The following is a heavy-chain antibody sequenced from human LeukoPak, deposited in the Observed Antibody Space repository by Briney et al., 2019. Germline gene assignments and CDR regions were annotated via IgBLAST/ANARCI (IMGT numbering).Heavy chain of an antibody. CDR3: ARKGGYGLDFDY. Sequence: GGSLRLSCAAAGFTFRSYEMNWGRQAPGKGLEWVSYISSSGSTIYYAEFVKGRFTISRDNAKNSLYLQMNSLRAEDTAVYYCARKGGYGLDFDYWGQGTLVTVSS. J-gene: IGHJ4*02. CDR2: ISSSGSTI. CDR1: GFTFRSYE. V-gene: IGHV3-48*03. D-gene: IGHD5-18*01.